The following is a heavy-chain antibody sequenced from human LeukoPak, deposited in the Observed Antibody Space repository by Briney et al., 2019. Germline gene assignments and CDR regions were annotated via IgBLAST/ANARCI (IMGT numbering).Heavy chain of an antibody. D-gene: IGHD2-2*01. J-gene: IGHJ4*02. CDR1: GFTFSSYA. Sequence: GGSLRLSCAASGFTFSSYAMSRVRQAPGKGLEWVSAISGSGGSTYYADSVKGRFTISRDNSKNTLYLQMNSLRAEDTAVYYCARAPSYQLLYFDYWGQGTLVTVSS. CDR2: ISGSGGST. CDR3: ARAPSYQLLYFDY. V-gene: IGHV3-23*01.